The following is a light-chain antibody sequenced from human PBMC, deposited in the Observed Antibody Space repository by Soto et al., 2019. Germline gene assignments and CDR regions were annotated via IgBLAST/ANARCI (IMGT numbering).Light chain of an antibody. CDR3: QQRSNWPPYT. V-gene: IGKV3-11*01. J-gene: IGKJ2*01. CDR2: DAS. Sequence: EIVLTQSPATLSWSPGERATLSCRASQSVSSYLAWYQQKPGQAPRLLIYDASNRATGIPARFSGSESGTDFTLTISSLEPEDFAVYYCQQRSNWPPYTFGQGTKLEIK. CDR1: QSVSSY.